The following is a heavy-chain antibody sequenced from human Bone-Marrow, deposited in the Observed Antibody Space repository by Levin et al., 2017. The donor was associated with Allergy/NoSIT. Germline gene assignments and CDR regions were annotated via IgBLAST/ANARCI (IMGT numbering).Heavy chain of an antibody. Sequence: GGSLRLSCAASGFSFNSYAMHWVRQAPGKGLEWVAFISYDGSNKYYADSVKGRFSISRDDSKNTLFLQLNNLSAEDTAIYYCARGAVYYDFWSGYFGYWGQGTLVTVTS. J-gene: IGHJ4*02. CDR3: ARGAVYYDFWSGYFGY. CDR2: ISYDGSNK. V-gene: IGHV3-30-3*01. D-gene: IGHD3-3*01. CDR1: GFSFNSYA.